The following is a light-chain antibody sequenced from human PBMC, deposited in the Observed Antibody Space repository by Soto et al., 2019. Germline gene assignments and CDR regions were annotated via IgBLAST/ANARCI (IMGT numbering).Light chain of an antibody. V-gene: IGKV1-9*01. CDR2: AAS. CDR3: QQLNGYAT. J-gene: IGKJ3*01. CDR1: QGINIS. Sequence: DIQLTQVPPFLSASVGDRVTITCRASQGINISLAWYQQKPGKAPRLLIYAASSLQSGVPSRFSGSGSGTEFTLTISSLQPEDFATYYCQQLNGYATFGPGTKVEIK.